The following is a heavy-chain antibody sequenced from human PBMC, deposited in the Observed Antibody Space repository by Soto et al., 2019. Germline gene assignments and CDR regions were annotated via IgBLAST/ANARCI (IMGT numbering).Heavy chain of an antibody. V-gene: IGHV3-74*01. D-gene: IGHD3-3*01. CDR3: ARGPYYDFWSGYLGDAFDI. CDR2: INSDGSST. J-gene: IGHJ3*02. CDR1: GFTFSSYW. Sequence: PGGSLRLSCAASGFTFSSYWMHWVRQAPGKGLVWVSRINSDGSSTSYADSVKGRFTISRDNAKNTRYLKMNSLRAEDTAVYYCARGPYYDFWSGYLGDAFDIWGQGTMVTVSS.